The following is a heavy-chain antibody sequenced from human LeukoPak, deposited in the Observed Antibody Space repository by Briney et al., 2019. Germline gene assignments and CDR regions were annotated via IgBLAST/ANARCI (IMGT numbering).Heavy chain of an antibody. D-gene: IGHD1-26*01. CDR2: TYYRSKWYN. V-gene: IGHV6-1*01. CDR3: ARGVWKLLSHYWYFDL. Sequence: SQTLSLTCAISGDSVSSNSAAWNWIRQSPSRGLEWLGRTYYRSKWYNEYAVSVKSRITINPDTSKNQFSLQLNSVTPEDTAVYYCARGVWKLLSHYWYFDLWGRGTLVTVSS. CDR1: GDSVSSNSAA. J-gene: IGHJ2*01.